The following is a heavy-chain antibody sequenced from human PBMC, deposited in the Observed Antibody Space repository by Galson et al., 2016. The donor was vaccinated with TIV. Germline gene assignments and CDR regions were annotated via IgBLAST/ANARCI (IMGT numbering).Heavy chain of an antibody. J-gene: IGHJ4*02. V-gene: IGHV1-18*01. CDR2: ISTYNGYT. Sequence: VKVSCKASGYSFTNYGIAWVRQAPGQGLEWMGWISTYNGYTDYAQKLQGRVTMTTDTSTSTAYMELRSLRSDDTAMYYCARDPTYYDTNGWGQWGQGTLVIVSS. CDR1: GYSFTNYG. D-gene: IGHD3-22*01. CDR3: ARDPTYYDTNGWGQ.